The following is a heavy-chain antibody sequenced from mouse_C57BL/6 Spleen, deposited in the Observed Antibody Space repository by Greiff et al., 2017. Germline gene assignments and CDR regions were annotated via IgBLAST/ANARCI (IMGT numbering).Heavy chain of an antibody. Sequence: EVKLMESGGGLVKPGGSLKLSCAASGFTFSDYGMHWVRQAPEKGLEWVAYISSGSSTIYYADTVKGRFTISRDNAKNTLFLQMTSLRSEDTAMYYCARGAQATFYAMDYWGQGTSVTVSS. V-gene: IGHV5-17*01. J-gene: IGHJ4*01. CDR1: GFTFSDYG. D-gene: IGHD3-2*02. CDR2: ISSGSSTI. CDR3: ARGAQATFYAMDY.